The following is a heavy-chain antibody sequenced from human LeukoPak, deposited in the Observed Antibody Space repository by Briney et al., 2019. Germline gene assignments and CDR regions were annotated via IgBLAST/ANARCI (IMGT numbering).Heavy chain of an antibody. V-gene: IGHV3-9*01. D-gene: IGHD2-8*01. J-gene: IGHJ4*02. CDR3: VRDRQGYCTTYNCLNEGFDY. Sequence: PGGSLRLSCLTSGFNFDGFAMHWVRQVPGKGLEWVSGISWNGGTTVYADSVKGRFTISRDDAKNSLYLQMNSLRPEDTALYYCVRDRQGYCTTYNCLNEGFDYWGQGSLVTVSS. CDR1: GFNFDGFA. CDR2: ISWNGGTT.